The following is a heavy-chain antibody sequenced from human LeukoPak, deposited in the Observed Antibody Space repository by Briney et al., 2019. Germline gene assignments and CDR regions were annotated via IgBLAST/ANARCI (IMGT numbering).Heavy chain of an antibody. J-gene: IGHJ6*03. CDR2: IRSKANSYAT. CDR1: GFTFSGSA. V-gene: IGHV3-73*01. Sequence: GGSLRLSCAASGFTFSGSAMHWVRQASGKGLEWVGRIRSKANSYATAYAASVKGRFTISRDDSKNTAYLQMNSLKTEDTAVYYCTSPPLTTNAREWVYERGSYMDVWGKGTTVTISS. CDR3: TSPPLTTNAREWVYERGSYMDV. D-gene: IGHD2-8*01.